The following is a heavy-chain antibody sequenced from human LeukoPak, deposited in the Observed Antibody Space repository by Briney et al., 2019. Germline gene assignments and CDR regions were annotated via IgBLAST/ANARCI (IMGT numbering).Heavy chain of an antibody. CDR1: GFTFSSYW. V-gene: IGHV3-7*01. D-gene: IGHD3-3*01. CDR2: IKQDGGEK. J-gene: IGHJ4*02. CDR3: ARDGEYYDFWSGYSVDY. Sequence: GGSLRLSCAASGFTFSSYWMSWVRQAPGKGLELVANIKQDGGEKYYVDSVKGRFTISRDNAKNSLYLQMNSLRAEDTAVYYCARDGEYYDFWSGYSVDYWGQGTLVTVSS.